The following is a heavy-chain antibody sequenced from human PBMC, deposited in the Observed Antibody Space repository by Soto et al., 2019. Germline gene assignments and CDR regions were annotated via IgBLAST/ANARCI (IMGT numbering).Heavy chain of an antibody. D-gene: IGHD6-13*01. J-gene: IGHJ4*02. CDR3: ARSLRRASGWKYLSY. V-gene: IGHV1-69*01. CDR1: GGTFSSYA. CDR2: IIPIFGTA. Sequence: QVQLVQSGAEVKKPGSSVKVSCKASGGTFSSYAISWVRQAPGQGLEWMGWIIPIFGTANYAQKFQGRVTITADEYTSKDYMELSSLRSEDTDVYYCARSLRRASGWKYLSYWGQGTLVTVSS.